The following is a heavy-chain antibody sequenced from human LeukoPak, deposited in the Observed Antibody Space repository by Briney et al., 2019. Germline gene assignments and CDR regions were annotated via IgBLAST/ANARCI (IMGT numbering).Heavy chain of an antibody. D-gene: IGHD2-21*02. Sequence: ASVKVSCKASGGTFSSYAISWVRQAPGQGLEWMGWMNPNSGNRGYAQKFQGRVTITRNTSISTAYMELSSLRSEDTAVYYCAMGDRDAFDIWGQGTMVTVSS. CDR1: GGTFSSYA. V-gene: IGHV1-8*03. J-gene: IGHJ3*02. CDR2: MNPNSGNR. CDR3: AMGDRDAFDI.